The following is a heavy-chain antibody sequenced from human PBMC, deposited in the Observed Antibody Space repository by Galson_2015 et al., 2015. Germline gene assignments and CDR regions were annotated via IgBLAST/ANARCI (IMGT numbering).Heavy chain of an antibody. J-gene: IGHJ4*02. D-gene: IGHD6-19*01. CDR2: ISSSSNTI. CDR1: GFTFSSYS. CDR3: ARVRSKGISSEDY. V-gene: IGHV3-48*01. Sequence: SLRLSCAASGFTFSSYSMNWVRQAPGKGLEWVSYISSSSNTIYYADSVKGRFTISRDNAKNSLYLQMNSLRAEDTAVYYCARVRSKGISSEDYWGQGTLVTVSS.